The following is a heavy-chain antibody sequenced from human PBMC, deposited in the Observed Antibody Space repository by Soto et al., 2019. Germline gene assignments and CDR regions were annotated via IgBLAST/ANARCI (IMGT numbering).Heavy chain of an antibody. CDR3: ARVPSSHQTPLTPYYYYGMDV. J-gene: IGHJ6*02. Sequence: ASVKVSCKASGYSFRSYGINWVRQAPGQGLEWIGWVSGYNYNTKYAQKLQGRITVTTDTSTNTAYMELRSLRSDDTAVYYCARVPSSHQTPLTPYYYYGMDVWGQGTTVTVSS. CDR1: GYSFRSYG. D-gene: IGHD2-2*01. V-gene: IGHV1-18*01. CDR2: VSGYNYNT.